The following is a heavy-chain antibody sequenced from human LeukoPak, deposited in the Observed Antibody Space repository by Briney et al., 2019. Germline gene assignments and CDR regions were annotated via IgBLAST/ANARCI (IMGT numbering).Heavy chain of an antibody. D-gene: IGHD3-10*01. V-gene: IGHV3-74*01. Sequence: TGGSLRLSCAASGFTFSSYWMHWVRQAPGKGLVWVSRINSDGSSTSYADSVKGRFTISRDNAKNTLYLQMNSLRAEDTAVYYCARDVRLWMVRGVIDYWGQGNLVTVSS. CDR1: GFTFSSYW. J-gene: IGHJ4*02. CDR2: INSDGSST. CDR3: ARDVRLWMVRGVIDY.